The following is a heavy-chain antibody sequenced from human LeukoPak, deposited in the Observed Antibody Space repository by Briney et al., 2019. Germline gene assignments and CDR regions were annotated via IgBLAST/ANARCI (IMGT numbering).Heavy chain of an antibody. J-gene: IGHJ4*02. CDR1: GGSISDSRT. Sequence: SETLSLTCTVSGGSISDSRTWGWVRQPPGKGPEWIANIHDDGRTASNPSLRSRLTISQDTSKNQFSLKVSSVTAADTAFYYCARVLTAAGLDFWGQGTLVTVSS. CDR3: ARVLTAAGLDF. CDR2: IHDDGRT. D-gene: IGHD6-25*01. V-gene: IGHV4-39*07.